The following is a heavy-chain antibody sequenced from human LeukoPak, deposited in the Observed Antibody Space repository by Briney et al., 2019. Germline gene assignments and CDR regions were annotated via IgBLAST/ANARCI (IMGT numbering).Heavy chain of an antibody. CDR2: INDDGSAT. CDR3: ARHDWFAP. V-gene: IGHV3-74*01. CDR1: GFTFSNYW. Sequence: QAGGSLRLSCAASGFTFSNYWMHWVRQVPGKGLVWVSRINDDGSATFYADSVKGRFTISRDNAKNSLYLQMNSLRAEDTAVYYCARHDWFAPWGQGTLVTVSS. J-gene: IGHJ5*02.